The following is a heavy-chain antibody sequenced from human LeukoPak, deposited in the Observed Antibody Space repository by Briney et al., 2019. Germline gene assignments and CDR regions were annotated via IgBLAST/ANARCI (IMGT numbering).Heavy chain of an antibody. Sequence: GGSLRLSCAASGFPLSDVWMSWVRQAPGKGLEWVGRIKSRADGGTADYAAPLKGRFTFSRDDSKNTLYLQMNSLKTEDTAVYYCTTDWYYYDSSGYYPIFWGQGTLVTVSS. J-gene: IGHJ4*02. CDR2: IKSRADGGTA. CDR1: GFPLSDVW. CDR3: TTDWYYYDSSGYYPIF. V-gene: IGHV3-15*01. D-gene: IGHD3-22*01.